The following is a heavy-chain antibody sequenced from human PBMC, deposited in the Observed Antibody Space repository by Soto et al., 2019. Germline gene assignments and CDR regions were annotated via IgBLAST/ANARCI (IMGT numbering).Heavy chain of an antibody. CDR1: GFTFRNAW. Sequence: PGGSLRLSCAASGFTFRNAWMTWVRQAPGKGLEWVGRIKSKSDGGTTDYAAPVRGRFTISRDDSKNTLYVQMNSLKIEDTAVYYCTRGESANHDYWGHGTLVTVSS. CDR3: TRGESANHDY. D-gene: IGHD3-10*01. V-gene: IGHV3-15*01. CDR2: IKSKSDGGTT. J-gene: IGHJ4*01.